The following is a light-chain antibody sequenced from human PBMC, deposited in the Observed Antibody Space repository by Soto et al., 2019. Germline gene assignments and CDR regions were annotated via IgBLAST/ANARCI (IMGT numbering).Light chain of an antibody. CDR2: GNS. J-gene: IGLJ1*01. V-gene: IGLV1-40*01. CDR3: QSYDSSLSGSFV. CDR1: SSNIGAGYD. Sequence: QSAPTQPPSVSGAPGKRVTISCTGSSSNIGAGYDVHWYQQLPGTAPKLLIYGNSNRPSGVPDRFSGSKSGTSASLAITGLQAEDEADYYCQSYDSSLSGSFVFGPGTKLTVL.